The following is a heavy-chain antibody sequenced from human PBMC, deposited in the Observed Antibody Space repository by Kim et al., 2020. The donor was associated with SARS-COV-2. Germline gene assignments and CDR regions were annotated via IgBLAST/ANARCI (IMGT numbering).Heavy chain of an antibody. J-gene: IGHJ6*02. CDR3: ARDCSGGSCYLRDGMDV. CDR1: GFTFSSYS. D-gene: IGHD2-15*01. CDR2: ISSSSSYI. Sequence: GGSLRLSCAASGFTFSSYSMNWVRQAPGKGLEWVSFISSSSSYIYYADSVKGRFTISRDNAKNSLYLQMNSLRAEDTAVYYCARDCSGGSCYLRDGMDVWGQGTTVTVSS. V-gene: IGHV3-21*01.